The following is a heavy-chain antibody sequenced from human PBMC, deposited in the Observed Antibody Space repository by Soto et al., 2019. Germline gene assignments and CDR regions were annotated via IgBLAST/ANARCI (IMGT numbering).Heavy chain of an antibody. CDR3: AKFEXSGYDSNYYYYYYGMDV. V-gene: IGHV3-23*01. CDR2: ISGSGGTT. CDR1: GFTFSSYA. Sequence: PGGSLRLSCAASGFTFSSYAMSWVRQAPGKGLEWVSGISGSGGTTYYADSVKGRFTISRDNSKNTMYLQMNSLRAEDTAVYYCAKFEXSGYDSNYYYYYYGMDVWGQGTTVTVSS. J-gene: IGHJ6*01. D-gene: IGHD5-12*01.